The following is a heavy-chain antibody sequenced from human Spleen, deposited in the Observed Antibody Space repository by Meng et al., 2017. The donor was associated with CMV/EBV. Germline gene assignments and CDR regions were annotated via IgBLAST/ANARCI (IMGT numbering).Heavy chain of an antibody. CDR1: GVG. CDR2: IYWNDDK. J-gene: IGHJ5*02. V-gene: IGHV2-5*01. CDR3: AHSNTRRITIFGVVIPDNWFDP. D-gene: IGHD3-3*01. Sequence: GVGVGWIRQPPGKALEWLALIYWNDDKRYSPSLKSRLTITKDTSKNQVVLTMTNMDPVDTATYYCAHSNTRRITIFGVVIPDNWFDPWGQGTLVTVSS.